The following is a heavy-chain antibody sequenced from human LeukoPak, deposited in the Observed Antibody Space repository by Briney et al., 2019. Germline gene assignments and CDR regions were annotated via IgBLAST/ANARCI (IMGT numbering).Heavy chain of an antibody. Sequence: SETLSLTCTVSGGSISSGGYYWSWIRQHPGKGLEWIGYIYYSGSTYYNPSLKSRVTISVDTSKNQFSLKLSSVTAADTAVYYCAREGYCSGGSCYKVDPWGQGTLVTVSS. V-gene: IGHV4-31*03. CDR2: IYYSGST. CDR3: AREGYCSGGSCYKVDP. D-gene: IGHD2-15*01. J-gene: IGHJ5*02. CDR1: GGSISSGGYY.